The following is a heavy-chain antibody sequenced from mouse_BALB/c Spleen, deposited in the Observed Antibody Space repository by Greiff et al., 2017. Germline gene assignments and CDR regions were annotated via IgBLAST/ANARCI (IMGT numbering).Heavy chain of an antibody. D-gene: IGHD3-1*01. V-gene: IGHV1-5*01. CDR2: IYPGNSDT. J-gene: IGHJ4*01. CDR1: GYTFTSYW. CDR3: SGYLYYYAMDY. Sequence: EVQLQESGTVLARPGASVKMSCKASGYTFTSYWMHWVKQRPGQGLEWIGAIYPGNSDTSYNQKFKGKAKLTAVTSTSTAYMELSSLTNEDSAVYYCSGYLYYYAMDYWGQGTSVTVSS.